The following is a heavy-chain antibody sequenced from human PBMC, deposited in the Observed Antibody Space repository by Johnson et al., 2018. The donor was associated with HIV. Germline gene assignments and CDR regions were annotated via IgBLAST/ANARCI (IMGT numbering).Heavy chain of an antibody. D-gene: IGHD6-19*01. V-gene: IGHV3-74*01. Sequence: VQLVESGGGLVQPGGSLRLSCAVSGFTFNTYWMHWVRQAPGKGLVWVARINTAGGSTSYVDSVKGRFTVSRDNAKNTLYLQMNSLRAEDTAFYYCAKARVRYSSDVDALDIWGQGTMVTVSS. J-gene: IGHJ3*02. CDR3: AKARVRYSSDVDALDI. CDR2: INTAGGST. CDR1: GFTFNTYW.